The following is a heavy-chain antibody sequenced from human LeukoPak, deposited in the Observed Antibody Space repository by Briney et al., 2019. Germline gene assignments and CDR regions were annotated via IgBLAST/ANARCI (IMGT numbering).Heavy chain of an antibody. Sequence: ASVKVSCKASGYTFTGYYMHWVRQAPGQGLEWMGWINPNSGGTNYAQKFQGRVTMTRDTSISTAYMELSRLRSDDTAVYYCARDHPAPGLLFDYWGQGTLVTVSS. CDR2: INPNSGGT. V-gene: IGHV1-2*02. D-gene: IGHD2-2*01. J-gene: IGHJ4*02. CDR1: GYTFTGYY. CDR3: ARDHPAPGLLFDY.